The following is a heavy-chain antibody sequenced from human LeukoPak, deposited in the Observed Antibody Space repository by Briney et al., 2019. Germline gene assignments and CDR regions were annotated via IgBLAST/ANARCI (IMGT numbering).Heavy chain of an antibody. CDR2: VSNDGSNK. D-gene: IGHD3-10*01. V-gene: IGHV3-30*18. CDR1: GFTFNDYA. CDR3: AKDYYGSGATPEA. Sequence: GGSLRLSCAASGFTFNDYAMHWVRQAPGKGLGWVSDVSNDGSNKYYADSVKGRFTISRGNSKNTLYLQMNSLRAEDTAVYYCAKDYYGSGATPEAWGQGTLVTVSS. J-gene: IGHJ5*02.